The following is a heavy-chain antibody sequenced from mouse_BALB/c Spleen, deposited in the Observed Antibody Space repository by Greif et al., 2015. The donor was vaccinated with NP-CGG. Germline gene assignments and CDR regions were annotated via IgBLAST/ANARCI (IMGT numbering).Heavy chain of an antibody. CDR3: ARGGNYDYYAMDY. CDR2: ILPGSGST. CDR1: GYTFSSYW. V-gene: IGHV1-9*01. D-gene: IGHD2-1*01. Sequence: QVQLKQSGDEMLKPGASVKISCKATGYTFSSYWIEWVKQRPGHGLEWIGEILPGSGSTNYNEKFKGKATFTADTSSNTADMQLSSLTSEDSAVYYCARGGNYDYYAMDYWGQGTSVTVSA. J-gene: IGHJ4*01.